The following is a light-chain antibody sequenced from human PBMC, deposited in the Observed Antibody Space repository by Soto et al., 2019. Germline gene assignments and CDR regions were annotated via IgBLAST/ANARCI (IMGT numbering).Light chain of an antibody. CDR1: SSNIVTNY. V-gene: IGLV1-47*01. J-gene: IGLJ3*02. Sequence: QAVVSQPPSASGTPGQRVTVSCSGSSSNIVTNYVYWYQQLPATAPKLLIYRNNQRPSGVPDRFAGSKSGTSASLAISGLRSEDEADYFCAAWDDSLSGVLFGGGTKLTVL. CDR2: RNN. CDR3: AAWDDSLSGVL.